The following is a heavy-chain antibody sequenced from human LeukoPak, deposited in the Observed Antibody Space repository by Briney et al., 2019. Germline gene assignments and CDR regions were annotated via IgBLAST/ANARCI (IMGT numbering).Heavy chain of an antibody. V-gene: IGHV1-8*01. CDR1: GYTFTSYD. CDR3: ARGRVRGVITYNWFDP. CDR2: MNPNSGNT. D-gene: IGHD3-10*01. Sequence: GASVKLSCKASGYTFTSYDINWVRQATGQGLEWMGWMNPNSGNTGYAQKFQGRVTMTRNTSISTAYMELSSLRSEDTAVYYCARGRVRGVITYNWFDPWGQGTLVTVSS. J-gene: IGHJ5*02.